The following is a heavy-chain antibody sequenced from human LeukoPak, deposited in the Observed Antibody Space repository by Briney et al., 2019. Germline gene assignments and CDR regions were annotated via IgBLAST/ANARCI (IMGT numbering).Heavy chain of an antibody. Sequence: GGSLRLSCAASGFSVSVNYMSWVRQAPGKGLEWVSVLFASGYSKYADSVKGRFTISRDNSKNTLYLQMNSLRAEDTAVYYCARHGSGSFYSWYYGMDVWGQGTTVTVSS. CDR2: LFASGYS. CDR1: GFSVSVNY. V-gene: IGHV3-66*04. D-gene: IGHD3-10*01. J-gene: IGHJ6*02. CDR3: ARHGSGSFYSWYYGMDV.